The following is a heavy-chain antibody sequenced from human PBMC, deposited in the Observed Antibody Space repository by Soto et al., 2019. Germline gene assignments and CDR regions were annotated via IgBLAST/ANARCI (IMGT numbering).Heavy chain of an antibody. CDR3: STRAYDTNGYYRFDP. Sequence: QVQLQQWGAGLVKPSETLSLTCAVYGGSFSGHSWTWIRQSPGKGLEWIGDINHSGRVNYSPSLKSRVTISLDTSKNQFSLTLSAVTAADTAMYYCSTRAYDTNGYYRFDPWGQGTLVTVSS. CDR1: GGSFSGHS. CDR2: INHSGRV. D-gene: IGHD3-22*01. V-gene: IGHV4-34*01. J-gene: IGHJ5*01.